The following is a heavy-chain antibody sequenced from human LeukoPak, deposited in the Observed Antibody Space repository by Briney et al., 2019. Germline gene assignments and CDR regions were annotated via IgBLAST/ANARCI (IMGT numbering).Heavy chain of an antibody. CDR1: GFTFSSYW. CDR2: IYSGGST. D-gene: IGHD3-10*01. V-gene: IGHV3-53*01. CDR3: ARGGGSGSYYATKYFDY. J-gene: IGHJ4*02. Sequence: GGSLRLSCAASGFTFSSYWMSWVRQAPGKGLEWVSVIYSGGSTYYADSVKGRFTISRDNSKNTLYLQMNSLRAEDTAVYYCARGGGSGSYYATKYFDYWGRGTLVTVSS.